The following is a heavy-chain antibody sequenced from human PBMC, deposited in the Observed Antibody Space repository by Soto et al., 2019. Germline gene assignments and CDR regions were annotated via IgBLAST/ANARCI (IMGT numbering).Heavy chain of an antibody. CDR2: VSYDGNKR. J-gene: IGHJ4*02. CDR1: KFTFSTYD. Sequence: HLVESGGGVVQPGKSLRLSCAASKFTFSTYDMHWVRQAPGKGLEWVAVVSYDGNKRYYADSVRGRFTISRDNSKXTVYXEXXSLRPEDTAVYFCAXXXXXXGXYYREGDYWGQGNLVTVSS. V-gene: IGHV3-30*03. D-gene: IGHD6-19*01. CDR3: AXXXXXXGXYYREGDY.